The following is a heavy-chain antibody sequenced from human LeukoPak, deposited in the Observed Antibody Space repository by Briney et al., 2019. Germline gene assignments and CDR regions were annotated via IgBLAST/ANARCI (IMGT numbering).Heavy chain of an antibody. CDR3: ASTRKHTVSYDY. Sequence: SETLSLTCTVSGGSISSYYWSWIRQPPGKGLEWIGYIYYSGSTNYNPSLESRVTISVDTSKNQFSLKLSSVTAADTAMYYCASTRKHTVSYDYWGQGTLVTVSS. CDR2: IYYSGST. V-gene: IGHV4-59*08. D-gene: IGHD4-17*01. J-gene: IGHJ4*02. CDR1: GGSISSYY.